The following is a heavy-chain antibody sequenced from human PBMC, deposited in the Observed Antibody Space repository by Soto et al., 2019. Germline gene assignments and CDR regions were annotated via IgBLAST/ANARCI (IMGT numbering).Heavy chain of an antibody. D-gene: IGHD2-2*01. CDR1: GGSISSYY. J-gene: IGHJ6*03. V-gene: IGHV4-59*08. CDR2: IYYSGST. CDR3: ARSVVVVPAAMGGYYYMDV. Sequence: SETLSLTCTVSGGSISSYYWSWIRQPPGKGLEWIGYIYYSGSTNYNPSLKSRVTISVDTSKNQFSLKLSSVTAADTAVYYCARSVVVVPAAMGGYYYMDVWGKGTTVTVSS.